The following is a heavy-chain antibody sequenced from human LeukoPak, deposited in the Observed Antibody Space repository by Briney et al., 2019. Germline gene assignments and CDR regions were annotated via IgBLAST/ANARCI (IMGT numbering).Heavy chain of an antibody. D-gene: IGHD3-22*01. Sequence: PGGSLRLSCAASGFTFSSYGMHWVRQAPGKGLEWVAVISYDGSNKYYADSVKGRFTISRDNSKNTLYLQMNSLRAEDTAVYYCAKDRPHYYDSSGHYGGDAFDIWGQGTMVTVSS. CDR3: AKDRPHYYDSSGHYGGDAFDI. CDR1: GFTFSSYG. V-gene: IGHV3-30*18. J-gene: IGHJ3*02. CDR2: ISYDGSNK.